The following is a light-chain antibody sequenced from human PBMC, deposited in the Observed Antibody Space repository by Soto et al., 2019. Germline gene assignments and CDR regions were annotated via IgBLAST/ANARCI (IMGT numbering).Light chain of an antibody. CDR2: DAS. CDR1: QSVSFY. V-gene: IGKV3-11*01. CDR3: QQRSNCPYT. Sequence: ETVLTHTAATLFSYQREIDTLCCRTSQSVSFYFAWYQQKPGQAPRLLIYDASYRAPGIPARFSGSGSGTDFTLALRCLQPEDFAVYYCQQRSNCPYTLGQGTKVDIK. J-gene: IGKJ2*01.